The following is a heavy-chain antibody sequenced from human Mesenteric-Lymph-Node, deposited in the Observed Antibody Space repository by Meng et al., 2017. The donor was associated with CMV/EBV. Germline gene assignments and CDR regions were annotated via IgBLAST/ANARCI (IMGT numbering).Heavy chain of an antibody. Sequence: GGSLRLSCVVSGFAFNTYTMNGVRQAPGKGLEWVSSITSSSTLMYYADSVRGRFTISRDNAKNSLYLEMSSLRAEDTAVYYCARDDRAGKGPNWGQGTMVTVSS. CDR2: ITSSSTLM. CDR1: GFAFNTYT. CDR3: ARDDRAGKGPN. V-gene: IGHV3-21*01. D-gene: IGHD6-13*01. J-gene: IGHJ3*01.